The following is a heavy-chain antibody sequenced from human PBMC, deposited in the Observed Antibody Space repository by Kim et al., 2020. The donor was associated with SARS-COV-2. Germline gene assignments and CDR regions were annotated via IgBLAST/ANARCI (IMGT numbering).Heavy chain of an antibody. Sequence: SETLSLTCTVSGGSIRSTNYFWGWVRQPPGGGLEWIGASYYTGTTYYNPSLWGRVVISVDTSTNHFSLKLKSVTAADTAMYYCARLHENTFASGSFSDYWGQGTLVTVSA. CDR1: GGSIRSTNYF. J-gene: IGHJ4*02. D-gene: IGHD3-10*01. CDR2: SYYTGTT. V-gene: IGHV4-39*02. CDR3: ARLHENTFASGSFSDY.